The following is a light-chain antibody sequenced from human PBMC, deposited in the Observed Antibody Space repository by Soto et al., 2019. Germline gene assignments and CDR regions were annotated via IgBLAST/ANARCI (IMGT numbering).Light chain of an antibody. V-gene: IGKV3-11*01. CDR1: QSVSSY. CDR2: DES. Sequence: EIVLTQAPATLSLSPGERATLSCRASQSVSSYLAWYQQKPGQAPRLLIYDESNRATGIPDRLSGSGSGTELNLTIDSLQSEDFAVYYCQKYNNWPRTFGQGTKMDIK. J-gene: IGKJ1*01. CDR3: QKYNNWPRT.